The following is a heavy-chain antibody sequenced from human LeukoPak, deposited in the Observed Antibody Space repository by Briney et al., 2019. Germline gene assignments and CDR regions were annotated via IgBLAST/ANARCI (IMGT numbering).Heavy chain of an antibody. CDR3: ARGRVTGTTVYDY. J-gene: IGHJ4*02. D-gene: IGHD1-1*01. CDR2: MNPNSGNT. V-gene: IGHV1-8*03. Sequence: GASVKVSCKASGYTFTSYDINWVRQATGQGLEGMGWMNPNSGNTGYAQKFQGRVTITRNTSISTAYMELSSLRSEDTAVYYCARGRVTGTTVYDYWGQGTLVTVSS. CDR1: GYTFTSYD.